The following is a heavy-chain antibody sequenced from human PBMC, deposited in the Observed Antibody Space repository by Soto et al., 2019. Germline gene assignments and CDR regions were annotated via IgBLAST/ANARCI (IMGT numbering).Heavy chain of an antibody. CDR3: ARVGPYCGGDCYSPPP. J-gene: IGHJ5*02. D-gene: IGHD2-21*02. Sequence: PSETLSLTCTVSGYSIRNGYSWGWIRQPPGKGLEWIGTIYHSGSTYYNPSLKSRVTISVDASENHFSLKLSSVTAADTAVYYCARVGPYCGGDCYSPPPWGQGTLVTVSS. CDR2: IYHSGST. V-gene: IGHV4-38-2*02. CDR1: GYSIRNGYS.